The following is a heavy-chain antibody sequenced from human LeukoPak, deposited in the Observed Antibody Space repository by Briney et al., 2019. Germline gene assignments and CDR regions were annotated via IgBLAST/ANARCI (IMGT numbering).Heavy chain of an antibody. J-gene: IGHJ4*02. CDR3: VKEYHSRGFGAYFDY. D-gene: IGHD3-3*01. V-gene: IGHV3-30*18. CDR2: ISSDGSIK. CDR1: KFTFSHYG. Sequence: GGSLRLSCTASKFTFSHYGMQLVRQAPRKGLEWVAVISSDGSIKVYADSVKGRFTLSRDNSINTVDLQMNSLRAEDTAVYYCVKEYHSRGFGAYFDYWGQGTLVTVST.